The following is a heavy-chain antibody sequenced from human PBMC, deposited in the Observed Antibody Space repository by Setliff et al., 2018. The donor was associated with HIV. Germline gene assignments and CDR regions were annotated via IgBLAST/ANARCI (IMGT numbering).Heavy chain of an antibody. CDR1: GFTLRDHY. CDR3: ARDPRSGWYLGFFDY. V-gene: IGHV3-11*04. CDR2: ISSSGSTT. Sequence: GESLRLSCAASGFTLRDHYMTWIRQAPGKGLEWISYISSSGSTTYYADSVKGRFTISRDNTKNSLYLQMNSLRAEDTAVYYCARDPRSGWYLGFFDYWGQGTLVTVSS. J-gene: IGHJ4*02. D-gene: IGHD6-19*01.